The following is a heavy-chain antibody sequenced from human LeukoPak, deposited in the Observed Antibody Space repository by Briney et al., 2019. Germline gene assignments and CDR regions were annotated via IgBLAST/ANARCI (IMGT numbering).Heavy chain of an antibody. CDR2: FDPENDER. CDR1: GQSLSELT. Sequence: ASVRVACKVFGQSLSELTMHWVRQAPGKGLEWLRGFDPENDERMYARNCRGRVTTTEDTSTATAYMELTSLRSEAPAVYFCATEMTSVVPDYSGQGTLVTVSS. D-gene: IGHD4-11*01. V-gene: IGHV1-24*01. J-gene: IGHJ4*02. CDR3: ATEMTSVVPDY.